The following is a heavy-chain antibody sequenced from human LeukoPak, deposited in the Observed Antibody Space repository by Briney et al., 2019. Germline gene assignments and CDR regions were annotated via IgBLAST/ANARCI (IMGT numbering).Heavy chain of an antibody. Sequence: ASGKVSCKASGYIFTRYDINWVRQAPGQRLEWMGWMNPNSGNTGYAQKFQGRVTMTRNTSISTAYMELSSLRSEDTAVYYCARGWLHCSGGSCYHAFDIWGQGTMVTVSS. CDR1: GYIFTRYD. CDR2: MNPNSGNT. CDR3: ARGWLHCSGGSCYHAFDI. D-gene: IGHD2-15*01. J-gene: IGHJ3*02. V-gene: IGHV1-8*01.